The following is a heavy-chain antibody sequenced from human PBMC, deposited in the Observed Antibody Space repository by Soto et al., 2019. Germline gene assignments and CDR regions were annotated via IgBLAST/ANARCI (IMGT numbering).Heavy chain of an antibody. V-gene: IGHV4-31*03. J-gene: IGHJ3*02. CDR1: GGSISSGGYY. D-gene: IGHD3-10*01. CDR2: IYYSGST. Sequence: SETLSLTCTVSGGSISSGGYYWSWIRQHPGKGLEWIGYIYYSGSTYYNPSLKSRVTISVDTSKNQFSLKLSSVTAADTAVYYCARDHREGYYYGSGSYPWFDNDAFDIWGQGTMVTVSS. CDR3: ARDHREGYYYGSGSYPWFDNDAFDI.